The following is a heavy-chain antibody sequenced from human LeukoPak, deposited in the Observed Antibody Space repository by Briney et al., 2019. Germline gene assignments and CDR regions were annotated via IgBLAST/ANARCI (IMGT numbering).Heavy chain of an antibody. Sequence: KSSQTLSLNCGVSGASISSSYWWSWVRQPPGKGLEWIGEIHHSGSTKYNPSLKSRVTISVDKSKNQFSLKLSSVTAADTAVYYCAPSPCSGDSCYRFDFWGQGTQVTVSS. CDR3: APSPCSGDSCYRFDF. CDR2: IHHSGST. D-gene: IGHD2-15*01. CDR1: GASISSSYW. J-gene: IGHJ4*02. V-gene: IGHV4-4*02.